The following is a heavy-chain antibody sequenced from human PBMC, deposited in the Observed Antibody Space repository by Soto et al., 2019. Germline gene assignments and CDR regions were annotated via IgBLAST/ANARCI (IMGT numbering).Heavy chain of an antibody. CDR1: GFTFRRYW. Sequence: EVQLVESGGGLVQPGGSLRLSCAGSGFTFRRYWVNWVRQAPGKGLEWVASTKPDGSQSFYVDSVKGRFSISRDNGKKSLYRQMNGVRDEDTVVDYCRPGGDASTWGQGTLVTVSS. CDR2: TKPDGSQS. J-gene: IGHJ4*02. CDR3: RPGGDAST. V-gene: IGHV3-7*01. D-gene: IGHD3-16*01.